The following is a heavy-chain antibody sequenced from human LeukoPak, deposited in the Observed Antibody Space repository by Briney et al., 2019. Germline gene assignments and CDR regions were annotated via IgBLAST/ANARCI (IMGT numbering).Heavy chain of an antibody. CDR1: GFTFSTYA. J-gene: IGHJ4*02. D-gene: IGHD4-23*01. Sequence: GGSLRLSRAASGFTFSTYAMSWVRQAPGKGLEWVSAISGSGDFTYYADSVKGRFTISRDNSKNTLYLQMNSLRAEDTAVYYCAKDQYGGNPQYYFDYWGPGTLVTVSS. V-gene: IGHV3-23*01. CDR3: AKDQYGGNPQYYFDY. CDR2: ISGSGDFT.